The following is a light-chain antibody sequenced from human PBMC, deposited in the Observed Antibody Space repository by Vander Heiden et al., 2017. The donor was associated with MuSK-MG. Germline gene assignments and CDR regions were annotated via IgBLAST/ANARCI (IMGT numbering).Light chain of an antibody. J-gene: IGKJ1*01. CDR1: QSISSY. CDR3: QQRDSTPKM. Sequence: DIQMTQSPSSLSASVGDRVTITCRASQSISSYLNWYQQKPGKAPKLLIYAASSLQSGVPSRFSGSGSGTDFTLTISRLQPEDFATYYCQQRDSTPKMFGQGTKVEIK. V-gene: IGKV1-39*01. CDR2: AAS.